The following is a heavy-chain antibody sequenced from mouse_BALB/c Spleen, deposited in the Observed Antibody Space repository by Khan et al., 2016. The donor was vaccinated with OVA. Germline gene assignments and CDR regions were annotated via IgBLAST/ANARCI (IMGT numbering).Heavy chain of an antibody. V-gene: IGHV3-2*02. CDR2: INYSGNT. CDR3: ARKDYYDYDPFPY. D-gene: IGHD2-4*01. Sequence: EVKLLESGPGLVKPSQSLSLTCTVTGYSITSEYAWNWIRQFPGDKLEWMGYINYSGNTRFNPSLKSRTSITRDTSKNQFFLQLNSVTTEDTATYYCARKDYYDYDPFPYWGQGTLVTGSA. CDR1: GYSITSEYA. J-gene: IGHJ3*01.